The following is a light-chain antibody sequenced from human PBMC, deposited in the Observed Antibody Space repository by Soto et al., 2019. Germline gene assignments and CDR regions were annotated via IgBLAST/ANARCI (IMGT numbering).Light chain of an antibody. V-gene: IGKV3-15*01. Sequence: DKLMSQSPATLSVSPGERVTLSCRASQNIHNHMSWFLQKPGQTPRLLIYDAIIRAPDVPARFSGSWSGTEFTLTINSLQSEDFAVYYCQQYNNWPSGTFGQGTKVEIK. CDR2: DAI. CDR3: QQYNNWPSGT. J-gene: IGKJ1*01. CDR1: QNIHNH.